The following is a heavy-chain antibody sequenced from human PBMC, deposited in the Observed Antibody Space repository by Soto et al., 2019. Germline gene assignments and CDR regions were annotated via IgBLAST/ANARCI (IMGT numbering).Heavy chain of an antibody. D-gene: IGHD3-3*01. CDR1: GYTFTSYG. CDR3: ARDRVGYYDFWSGYYNWFDP. Sequence: ASVKVSCKASGYTFTSYGISWVRQAPGQGLEWMGWISAYNGNTNYAQKLQGRVTMTTDTSTGTAYMELRSLRSDDTAVYYCARDRVGYYDFWSGYYNWFDPWGQGTLVTVSS. J-gene: IGHJ5*02. CDR2: ISAYNGNT. V-gene: IGHV1-18*01.